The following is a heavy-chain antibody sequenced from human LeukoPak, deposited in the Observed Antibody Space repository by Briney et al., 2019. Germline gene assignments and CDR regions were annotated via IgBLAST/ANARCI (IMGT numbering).Heavy chain of an antibody. V-gene: IGHV1-2*02. CDR1: GYTFTGYY. D-gene: IGHD3-22*01. CDR3: ARALTSGYYGFLY. Sequence: GASVKVSCKASGYTFTGYYMHWVRQPPRQGLEWMGWINPNSGGTNYAQQFQGRVTMTRDTTISTAYTELSRLRSDDTAVYYCARALTSGYYGFLYWGQGTLVTVSS. CDR2: INPNSGGT. J-gene: IGHJ4*02.